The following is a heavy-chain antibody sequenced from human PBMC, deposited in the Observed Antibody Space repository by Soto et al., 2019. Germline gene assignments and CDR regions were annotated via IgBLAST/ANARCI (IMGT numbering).Heavy chain of an antibody. CDR1: GFTFSSYG. V-gene: IGHV3-33*01. D-gene: IGHD1-26*01. CDR3: AREGGGSYLQFHYFPD. CDR2: IWYDGSNK. Sequence: GGSLRLSCAASGFTFSSYGMHWVRQAPGKGLEWVAVIWYDGSNKYYADSVKGRFTISRDNSKNTLYLQMNSLRAEDTAVYYCAREGGGSYLQFHYFPDRGQGTLVTVSS. J-gene: IGHJ4*02.